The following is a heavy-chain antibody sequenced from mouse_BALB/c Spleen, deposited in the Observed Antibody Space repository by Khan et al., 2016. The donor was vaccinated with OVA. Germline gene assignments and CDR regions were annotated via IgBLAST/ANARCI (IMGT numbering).Heavy chain of an antibody. J-gene: IGHJ2*01. Sequence: VQLQQSGPCLVKPSQSLSLTCTVTGYSITSGYAWNWIRQFPGNKLEWMGYISYSGVTSYTPSLKSRISITRDTSKNQFFLQLNSVTTEDTATYYSARGNYYGYYFDYWGQGTTRTVSS. CDR2: ISYSGVT. V-gene: IGHV3-2*02. CDR3: ARGNYYGYYFDY. CDR1: GYSITSGYA. D-gene: IGHD1-1*01.